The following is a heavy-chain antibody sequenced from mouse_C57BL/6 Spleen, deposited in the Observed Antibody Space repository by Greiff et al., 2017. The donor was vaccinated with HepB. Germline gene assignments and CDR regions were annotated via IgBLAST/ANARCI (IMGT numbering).Heavy chain of an antibody. CDR1: GYTFTSYW. CDR3: VRAAQASFDY. CDR2: IDPSDSYT. Sequence: QVQLKQPGAELVMPGASVKLSCKASGYTFTSYWMHWVKQRPGQGLEWIGEIDPSDSYTNYNQKFKGKSTLTVDKSSSTAYMQLSSLTSEDSAVYYCVRAAQASFDYWGQGTTLTVSS. V-gene: IGHV1-69*01. J-gene: IGHJ2*01. D-gene: IGHD3-2*02.